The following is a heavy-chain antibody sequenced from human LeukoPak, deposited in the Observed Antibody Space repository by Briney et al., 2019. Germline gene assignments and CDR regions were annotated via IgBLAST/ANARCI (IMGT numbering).Heavy chain of an antibody. CDR2: LSSSGDYT. V-gene: IGHV3-23*01. D-gene: IGHD6-13*01. J-gene: IGHJ4*02. CDR3: AKHISYSSNSPSGH. CDR1: GFTFSNFA. Sequence: PGGSLRLSCAASGFTFSNFAMNWVRQAPGKGLEWVSTLSSSGDYTYYADSVKGRFTISRDNSKNTLYLQMNSLRAEDTAVYYCAKHISYSSNSPSGHWGQGTLVTVSS.